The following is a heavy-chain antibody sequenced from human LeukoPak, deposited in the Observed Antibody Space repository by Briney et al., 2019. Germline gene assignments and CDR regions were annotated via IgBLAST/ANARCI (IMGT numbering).Heavy chain of an antibody. J-gene: IGHJ3*02. CDR2: ISWNSGKT. Sequence: PGGSLRLSCAASGLTFDDYAMYWVRQAPGKGLEWVAGISWNSGKTGYADSVKGRFTVSRDNAKNSLFLQMNSLRTEDAALYYCVAGSGYSPADAFYIWGQGTRVTVSS. V-gene: IGHV3-9*01. D-gene: IGHD3-3*01. CDR1: GLTFDDYA. CDR3: VAGSGYSPADAFYI.